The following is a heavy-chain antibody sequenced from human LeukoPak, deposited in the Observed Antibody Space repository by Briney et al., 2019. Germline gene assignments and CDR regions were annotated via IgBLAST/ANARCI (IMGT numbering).Heavy chain of an antibody. CDR3: ARVHYDILTGYYPGYYFDY. J-gene: IGHJ4*02. CDR2: LNHTGGST. CDR1: GYTFTSYY. D-gene: IGHD3-9*01. Sequence: ASVKVSCKASGYTFTSYYMHWVRQAPGQGLEWMGILNHTGGSTSYAQKFQGRVTMTRDMSTSTVYMELSSLRSEDTAVYYCARVHYDILTGYYPGYYFDYWGQGTLVTVSS. V-gene: IGHV1-46*01.